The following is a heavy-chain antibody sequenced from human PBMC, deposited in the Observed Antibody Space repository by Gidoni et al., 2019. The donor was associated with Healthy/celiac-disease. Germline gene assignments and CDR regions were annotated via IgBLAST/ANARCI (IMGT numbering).Heavy chain of an antibody. CDR1: GFTFSSYS. V-gene: IGHV3-21*01. CDR2: ISSSSSSL. Sequence: EVQLVESGGGLVKPGGSLRLSCPASGFTFSSYSRNWVRQAPGKGLGWVTSISSSSSSLSYADSVKGRFTISRDNAKNSLYLQMNSLRAEDTAVYYCAREKTGYSSCWYGPQSSRWFDPWGQGTLVTVSS. J-gene: IGHJ5*02. D-gene: IGHD6-19*01. CDR3: AREKTGYSSCWYGPQSSRWFDP.